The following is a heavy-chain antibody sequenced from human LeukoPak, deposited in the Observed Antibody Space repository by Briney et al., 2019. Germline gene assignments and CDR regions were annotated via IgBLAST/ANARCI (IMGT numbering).Heavy chain of an antibody. J-gene: IGHJ4*02. CDR1: GGSTSSYY. D-gene: IGHD3-22*01. CDR2: IYYSGST. V-gene: IGHV4-59*01. CDR3: ARVCDSSGHHFDY. Sequence: SETLSLTCTVSGGSTSSYYWSWIRQPPGKGLEWIGYIYYSGSTNYNPSLKSRVTISVDTSKNQFSLKLSSVTAADTAVYYCARVCDSSGHHFDYWGQGTLVTVSS.